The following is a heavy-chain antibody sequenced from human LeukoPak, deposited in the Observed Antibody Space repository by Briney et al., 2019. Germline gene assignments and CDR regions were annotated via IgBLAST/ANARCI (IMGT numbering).Heavy chain of an antibody. CDR1: GYTLTELS. D-gene: IGHD5-18*01. CDR2: FDPEDGET. V-gene: IGHV1-24*01. CDR3: ATNPRYSYGYRGGDY. Sequence: EALVKVSCKVSGYTLTELSMHWVRQAPGKGLEWMGGFDPEDGETIYAQKFQGRVTMTEDTSTDTAYMELSSLRSEDTAVYYCATNPRYSYGYRGGDYWGQGTLVTVSS. J-gene: IGHJ4*02.